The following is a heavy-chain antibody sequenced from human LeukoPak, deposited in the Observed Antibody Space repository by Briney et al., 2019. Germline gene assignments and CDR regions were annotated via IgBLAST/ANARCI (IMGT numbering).Heavy chain of an antibody. D-gene: IGHD3-3*01. CDR2: IIPIFGTA. CDR1: GGTFSSYA. V-gene: IGHV1-69*13. CDR3: ATSIRFLEWLPPSGYTDV. Sequence: GASVKVSCKASGGTFSSYAISWVRQAPGQGLEWMGGIIPIFGTANYAQKFQGRVTITADESTSTAYMEVSSLRSEDTAVYYCATSIRFLEWLPPSGYTDVWGKGTTVTVSS. J-gene: IGHJ6*03.